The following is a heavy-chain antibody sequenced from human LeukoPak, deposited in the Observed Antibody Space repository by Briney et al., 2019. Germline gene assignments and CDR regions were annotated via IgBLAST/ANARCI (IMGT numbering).Heavy chain of an antibody. CDR2: ISSSSYI. CDR3: ARDCSSTSCIDY. J-gene: IGHJ4*02. Sequence: GGSLRLSCAASGFTFSSYEMNWVRQAPGKGLEWVSSISSSSYIYYADSVKGRFTISRDNAKNSLYLQMNSLRAEDTAVYYCARDCSSTSCIDYWGQGTQVTVSS. D-gene: IGHD2-2*01. CDR1: GFTFSSYE. V-gene: IGHV3-21*01.